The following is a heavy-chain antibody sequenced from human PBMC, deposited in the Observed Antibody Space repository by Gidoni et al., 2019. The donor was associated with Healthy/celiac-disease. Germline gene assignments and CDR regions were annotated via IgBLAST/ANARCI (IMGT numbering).Heavy chain of an antibody. CDR3: ARSYIGVVIRAYYMDV. Sequence: QVQLQWGAGLLKPSETLSLTCAVSGGSFSGYYWGWIRQPPGKGLEWIGEINHSGSTNYNPSLKSRVTISVDTSKNQFSLKLSSVTAADTAVYYCARSYIGVVIRAYYMDVWGKGTTVTVSS. D-gene: IGHD3-3*01. V-gene: IGHV4-34*01. CDR1: GGSFSGYY. CDR2: INHSGST. J-gene: IGHJ6*03.